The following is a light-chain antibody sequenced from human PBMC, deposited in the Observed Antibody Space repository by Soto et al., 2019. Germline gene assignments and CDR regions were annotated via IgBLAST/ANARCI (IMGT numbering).Light chain of an antibody. CDR3: QQLNDFPIS. CDR1: QGVSSY. CDR2: TAS. Sequence: IQLTQSPSSLSASIGDRVTITCRASQGVSSYLAWYQQKPGKATKIFIYTASTLQTGVPSRFSGSGSGTDFTLTISSLQPEDFATYYCQQLNDFPISFGQGTRLDIK. J-gene: IGKJ5*01. V-gene: IGKV1-9*01.